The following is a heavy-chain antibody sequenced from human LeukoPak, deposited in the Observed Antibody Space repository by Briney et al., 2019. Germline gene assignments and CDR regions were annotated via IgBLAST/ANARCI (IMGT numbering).Heavy chain of an antibody. CDR3: ARSATGMRFDP. Sequence: ASVKVSCKASGYTFTTYAIHWVRQAPGQRLEWMGWINAGNGNTKYSQEFRGRVTITRDTSASTVYMELSSLRSEDMAVYYCARSATGMRFDPWGQGTLVTVSS. V-gene: IGHV1-3*03. CDR1: GYTFTTYA. CDR2: INAGNGNT. D-gene: IGHD6-13*01. J-gene: IGHJ5*02.